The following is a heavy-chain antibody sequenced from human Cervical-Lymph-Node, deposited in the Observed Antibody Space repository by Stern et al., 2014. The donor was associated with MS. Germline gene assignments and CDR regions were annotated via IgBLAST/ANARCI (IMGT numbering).Heavy chain of an antibody. D-gene: IGHD3-3*01. J-gene: IGHJ4*01. V-gene: IGHV1-2*02. CDR2: INPHSGGT. CDR3: ARGSGTAYDLRGDY. CDR1: GYIFTDYY. Sequence: QVQLVESGAEAKAPGASMKVSCKASGYIFTDYYLHWVRQAPGQGLEWLGGINPHSGGTNYAQNFQGRVTMTRDTSISTAYMELRWLGYADTAVYYCARGSGTAYDLRGDYWGQGTLVTVSS.